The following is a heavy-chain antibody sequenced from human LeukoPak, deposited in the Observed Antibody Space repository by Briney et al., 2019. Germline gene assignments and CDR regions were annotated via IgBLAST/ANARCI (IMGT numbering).Heavy chain of an antibody. J-gene: IGHJ4*02. D-gene: IGHD3-10*01. CDR1: GGSISTYY. V-gene: IGHV4-59*01. CDR2: VDYSGAT. Sequence: SETLSLTCTVSGGSISTYYWSWIRQPPGKGLEWIGYVDYSGATNYNPSLKSRLTMSVDTSKHQFSLKLGPVTAADTAVYYCARVGSYCFEYWGQGTLVTVSS. CDR3: ARVGSYCFEY.